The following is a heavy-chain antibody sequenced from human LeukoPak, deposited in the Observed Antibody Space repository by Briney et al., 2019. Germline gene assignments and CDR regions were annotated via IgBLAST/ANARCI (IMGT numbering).Heavy chain of an antibody. CDR2: SGDSDGST. CDR3: GKGGCLGTGNPLAY. V-gene: IGHV3-23*01. D-gene: IGHD6-13*01. J-gene: IGHJ4*02. CDR1: GFTFSGSG. Sequence: GGSLRLSCAASGFTFSGSGMSWVRQAPGKGLEWISSSGDSDGSTYYADSLKGRFTISRDNSKNTLYLQMNNLRAEDTAVYYCGKGGCLGTGNPLAYWGKGAWVTVSP.